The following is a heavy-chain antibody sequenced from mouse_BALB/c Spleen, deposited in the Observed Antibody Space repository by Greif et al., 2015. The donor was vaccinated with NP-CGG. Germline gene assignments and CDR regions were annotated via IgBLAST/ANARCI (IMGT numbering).Heavy chain of an antibody. Sequence: VQLQQSGAELVKPGASVKLSCKASGYTFTSYYMYWVKQRPGQGLEWIGEINPSNGGTSFNEKFKSKATLTVDKSSSTAYMQLSSLTSEDSAVYYCTRSRDSYFDYWGQGTTLTVSS. J-gene: IGHJ2*01. V-gene: IGHV1S81*02. D-gene: IGHD3-3*01. CDR3: TRSRDSYFDY. CDR2: INPSNGGT. CDR1: GYTFTSYY.